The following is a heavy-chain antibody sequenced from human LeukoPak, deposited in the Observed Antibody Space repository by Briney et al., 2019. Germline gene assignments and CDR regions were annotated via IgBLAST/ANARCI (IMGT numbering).Heavy chain of an antibody. V-gene: IGHV3-9*01. Sequence: GGSLRLSCAASGFTFDDYAMHWVRQAPGKGLEWVSGISWNSGHIGYADSVKGRFTISRDNAKNALYLQMNSLRAEDTAVYYCARDKDGDSTLDYWGQGTLVTVSS. CDR1: GFTFDDYA. CDR3: ARDKDGDSTLDY. D-gene: IGHD4-17*01. J-gene: IGHJ4*02. CDR2: ISWNSGHI.